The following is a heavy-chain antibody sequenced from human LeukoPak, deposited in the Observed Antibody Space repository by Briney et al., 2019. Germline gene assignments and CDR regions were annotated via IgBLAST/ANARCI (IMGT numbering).Heavy chain of an antibody. CDR1: GFIFSNYA. CDR2: ISGNGGST. CDR3: AKFAEPLGYCSSTSCSWFDP. D-gene: IGHD2-2*01. V-gene: IGHV3-23*01. Sequence: GGSLRLSCAASGFIFSNYAMSWVRQAPGKGLEWVSGISGNGGSTSYADSVKGRFTISRDNSKNTLYLQMNSLRAEGTAVYYCAKFAEPLGYCSSTSCSWFDPWGQGTLVTVSS. J-gene: IGHJ5*02.